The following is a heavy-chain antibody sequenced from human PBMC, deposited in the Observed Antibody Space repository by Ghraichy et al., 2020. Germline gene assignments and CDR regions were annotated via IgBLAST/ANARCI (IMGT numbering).Heavy chain of an antibody. CDR3: ARHWIAVSEAYFDY. CDR2: VYYSGST. J-gene: IGHJ4*02. CDR1: GGPIRSGNYY. Sequence: LSLTCTVSGGPIRSGNYYWGWIRQPPGKGLEWIGSVYYSGSTFNNPSLKSRVTISVDTSKNQFSLRLSSVTAADTAKYYCARHWIAVSEAYFDYWGQGTLVTVSS. V-gene: IGHV4-39*01. D-gene: IGHD6-19*01.